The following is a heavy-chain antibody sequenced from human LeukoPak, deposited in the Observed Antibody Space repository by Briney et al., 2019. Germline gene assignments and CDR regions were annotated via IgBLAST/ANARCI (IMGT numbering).Heavy chain of an antibody. CDR3: ARYDYDGVDLGYCSGGSCYFPIHFDY. D-gene: IGHD2-15*01. Sequence: TGGSLRLSCAASGFTFSSYWMSWVRQAPGKGLEWVANIKQDGSENYYVAPVKGRFTIPSDNAKHSLYLQMDNLRAEDTAVYYCARYDYDGVDLGYCSGGSCYFPIHFDYWGQGTLVTVSS. J-gene: IGHJ4*02. CDR1: GFTFSSYW. V-gene: IGHV3-7*01. CDR2: IKQDGSEN.